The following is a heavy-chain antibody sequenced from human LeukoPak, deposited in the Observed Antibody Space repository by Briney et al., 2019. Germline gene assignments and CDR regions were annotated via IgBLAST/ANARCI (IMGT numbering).Heavy chain of an antibody. V-gene: IGHV3-23*01. CDR2: ISVSGGIT. CDR3: AKAPYNSGTYYIYYFDS. Sequence: GRSLRLSCAASGFTFSSYAISWVRQAPGKGLEWVSAISVSGGITYYADSVKGRFTISRDNSKNTLYLQMNSLRAEDTAVYYCAKAPYNSGTYYIYYFDSWGQGTLVTVSS. CDR1: GFTFSSYA. J-gene: IGHJ4*02. D-gene: IGHD3-10*01.